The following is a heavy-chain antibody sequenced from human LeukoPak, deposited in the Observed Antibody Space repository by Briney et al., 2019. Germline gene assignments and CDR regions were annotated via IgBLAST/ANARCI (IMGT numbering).Heavy chain of an antibody. V-gene: IGHV3-23*01. J-gene: IGHJ4*02. D-gene: IGHD2-8*01. CDR1: GFTFSSYA. CDR3: AKGGGYCTNGVCYIYFDY. Sequence: GGSLRLSCAASGFTFSSYAMSWVRQAPGKGLEWVSSISGSGGSTYYADSVKGRFTISRDNSKNTLYLQMNSLRAEDTAVYYCAKGGGYCTNGVCYIYFDYWGQGILVTVSS. CDR2: ISGSGGST.